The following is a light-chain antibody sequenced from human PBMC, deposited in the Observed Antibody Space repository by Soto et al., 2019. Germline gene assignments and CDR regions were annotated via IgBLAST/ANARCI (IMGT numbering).Light chain of an antibody. Sequence: EIVLTQSPDTLSLSPGERATLSCRSSQTIGNSVAWYQQKPGQAPRLLIYDVSKRAAGVTDRFSGSGSGTDFTLTISSLEPEDVAFYSCQQRRKWPLTFGGGTNMEIK. CDR1: QTIGNS. CDR3: QQRRKWPLT. V-gene: IGKV3-11*01. J-gene: IGKJ4*01. CDR2: DVS.